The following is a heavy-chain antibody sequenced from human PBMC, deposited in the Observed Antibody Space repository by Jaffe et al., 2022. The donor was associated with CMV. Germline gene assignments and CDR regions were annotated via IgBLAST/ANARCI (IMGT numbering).Heavy chain of an antibody. D-gene: IGHD2-21*02. CDR2: GRKGNSYTT. CDR1: GFRFNDHN. Sequence: EVQLVESGGGLVQPGGSLRLSCAASGFRFNDHNMDWVRQAPGKGLEWIGRGRKGNSYTTEYAASVAGRFSISRDDSRNSLYLQMNSLRTEDTAVYYCARVGDNSLDYWGQGTLVTVSS. J-gene: IGHJ4*02. V-gene: IGHV3-72*01. CDR3: ARVGDNSLDY.